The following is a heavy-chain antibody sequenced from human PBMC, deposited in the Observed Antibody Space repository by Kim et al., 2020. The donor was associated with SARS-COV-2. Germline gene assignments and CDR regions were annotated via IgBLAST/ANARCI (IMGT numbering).Heavy chain of an antibody. CDR2: IIPIFGIA. Sequence: SVKVSCKASGGTFSSYAISWVRQAPGQGLEWMGRIIPIFGIANYAQKFQGRVTITADKSTSTAYMELSSLRSEDTAVYYCARYALPYCGGDCYSTHAFDIWGQGTMVTVSS. D-gene: IGHD2-21*02. J-gene: IGHJ3*02. CDR3: ARYALPYCGGDCYSTHAFDI. CDR1: GGTFSSYA. V-gene: IGHV1-69*04.